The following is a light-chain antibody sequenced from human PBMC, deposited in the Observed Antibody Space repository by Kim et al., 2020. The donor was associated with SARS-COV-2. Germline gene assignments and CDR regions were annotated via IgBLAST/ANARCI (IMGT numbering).Light chain of an antibody. CDR2: SNN. Sequence: QRVTISCSGSSSNIGSNNVNWYQQLPGTAPKLLIFSNNQRPSGVPSRFSGSKSGTSASLAISGLQSEDEADYYCAAWDDSLNGLYVFGTGTKVTVL. CDR1: SSNIGSNN. V-gene: IGLV1-44*01. J-gene: IGLJ1*01. CDR3: AAWDDSLNGLYV.